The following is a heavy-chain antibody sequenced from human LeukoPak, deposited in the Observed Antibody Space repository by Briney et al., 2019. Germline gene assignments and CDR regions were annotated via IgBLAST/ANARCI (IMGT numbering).Heavy chain of an antibody. Sequence: GSLRLSCAASGFTFSSYSMNWVRQAPGKGLEWVSSISSSSSYIYYADSVKGRFTISRDNSKNTLYLQMNSLRAEDTAVYYCAKCGTNYYDSSGPIDYWGQGTLVTVSS. D-gene: IGHD3-22*01. CDR2: ISSSSSYI. CDR1: GFTFSSYS. V-gene: IGHV3-21*01. CDR3: AKCGTNYYDSSGPIDY. J-gene: IGHJ4*02.